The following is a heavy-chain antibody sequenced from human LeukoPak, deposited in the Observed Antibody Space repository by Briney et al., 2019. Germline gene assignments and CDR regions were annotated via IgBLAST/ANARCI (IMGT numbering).Heavy chain of an antibody. J-gene: IGHJ4*02. D-gene: IGHD3-22*01. V-gene: IGHV1-18*01. CDR1: GXIFTNXR. CDR3: ARXGVTSYDNSDYYEPDY. CDR2: ISAYTGNT. Sequence: XXGXIFTNXRITWVRQAPGQGLEWMGWISAYTGNTNYAQKLQGRVTMTTDTSTSTAYMELRSLRSDDRAVYYCARXGVTSYDNSDYYEPDYWGQGTLVTVSS.